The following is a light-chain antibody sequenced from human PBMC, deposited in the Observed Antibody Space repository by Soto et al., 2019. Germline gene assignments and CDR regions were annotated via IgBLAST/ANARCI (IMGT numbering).Light chain of an antibody. V-gene: IGKV3-15*01. CDR1: QSVSSN. CDR2: RAS. CDR3: QQYNNWPWT. Sequence: EIVMTQSPATLSVSPGERATLSCRASQSVSSNLAWYQQKPGQAPRLLSYRASTRATGIPARFSGSGSGTEFTLTISSLQSEDFAVYYCQQYNNWPWTVGQGTKVEIK. J-gene: IGKJ1*01.